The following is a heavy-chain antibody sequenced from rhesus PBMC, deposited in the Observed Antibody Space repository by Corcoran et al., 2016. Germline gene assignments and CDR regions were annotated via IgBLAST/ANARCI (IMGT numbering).Heavy chain of an antibody. V-gene: IGHV4-160*01. CDR3: GGRGSGTGGSFNRYDFDS. CDR2: IRSGRTT. Sequence: QVQLQQWGEGLVKPSETLSLTCAVSGGYVSGNWWGWMRQHTEKGVQWIGRIRSGRTTHYTPSPTSRLTTTFDTSRNQSSVQLHTWTPADAAVDYYGGRGSGTGGSFNRYDFDSWGQGVLVTVSS. J-gene: IGHJ4*01. CDR1: GGYVSGNW. D-gene: IGHD6-25*01.